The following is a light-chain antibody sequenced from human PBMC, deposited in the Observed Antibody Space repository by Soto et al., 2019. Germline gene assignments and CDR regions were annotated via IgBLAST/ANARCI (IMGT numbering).Light chain of an antibody. CDR2: RNN. V-gene: IGLV1-47*01. CDR1: SSNIGSDY. Sequence: QAVVTQPPSASGTPGQRVTISCSGSSSNIGSDYVFWYQQLPGTAPKVLIYRNNQRPSGVPDRFSGSKSGTSASLAISGLRSEDEADYYCATWDDSLGGYVFGTGTKLTVL. J-gene: IGLJ1*01. CDR3: ATWDDSLGGYV.